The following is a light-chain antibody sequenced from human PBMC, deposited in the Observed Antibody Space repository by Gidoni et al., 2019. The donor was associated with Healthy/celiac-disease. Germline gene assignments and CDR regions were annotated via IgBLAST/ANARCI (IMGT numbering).Light chain of an antibody. CDR2: AAS. J-gene: IGKJ2*01. CDR3: QQSYSTPRX. Sequence: DIQMTQSPSSLSASVGDRVTITCRASQSISSYLNWYQQKPGKAPKLLIYAASSLQSGVPSRFSGSGSGTDFTLTISSPQPEEFATYYCQQSYSTPRXFXQGTKLEIK. V-gene: IGKV1-39*01. CDR1: QSISSY.